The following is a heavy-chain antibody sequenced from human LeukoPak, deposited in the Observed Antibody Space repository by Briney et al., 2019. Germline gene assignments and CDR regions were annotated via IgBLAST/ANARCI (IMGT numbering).Heavy chain of an antibody. CDR2: IIPIFGTA. V-gene: IGHV1-69*05. Sequence: SVKVSCKASGGTFSSYAISWVRQAPGQGLEWMGGIIPIFGTANYAQKLQGRVTMTTDTSTSTAYMVLRSLRSDDTAVYYCARDGGYSYGFPDYWGQGTLVTVSS. CDR1: GGTFSSYA. CDR3: ARDGGYSYGFPDY. D-gene: IGHD5-18*01. J-gene: IGHJ4*02.